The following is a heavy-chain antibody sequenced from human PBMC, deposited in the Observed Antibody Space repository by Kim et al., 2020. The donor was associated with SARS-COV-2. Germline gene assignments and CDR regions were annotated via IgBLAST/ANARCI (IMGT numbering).Heavy chain of an antibody. Sequence: AQKFQGRVTMTRDTSISTAYMELSRLRSDDTAVYYCAREFRGYSYTPDYWGQGTLVTVSS. D-gene: IGHD5-18*01. J-gene: IGHJ4*02. CDR3: AREFRGYSYTPDY. V-gene: IGHV1-2*02.